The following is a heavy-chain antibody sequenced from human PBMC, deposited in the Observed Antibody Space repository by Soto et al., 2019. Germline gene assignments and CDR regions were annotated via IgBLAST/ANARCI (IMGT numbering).Heavy chain of an antibody. J-gene: IGHJ5*02. CDR3: ARDVTMNLVGWFDP. Sequence: ASVKVSCKASGYTFTSYGISWVRQAPGQGPEWMGWISAYNGNTNYAQKLQGRVTMTTDTSTSTAYMELRSLRSDDTAVYYCARDVTMNLVGWFDPWGQGTLVTVSS. D-gene: IGHD3-22*01. V-gene: IGHV1-18*01. CDR1: GYTFTSYG. CDR2: ISAYNGNT.